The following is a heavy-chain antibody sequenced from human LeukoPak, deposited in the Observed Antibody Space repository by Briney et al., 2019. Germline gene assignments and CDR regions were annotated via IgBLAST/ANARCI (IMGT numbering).Heavy chain of an antibody. CDR2: ISDSGGGT. D-gene: IGHD3-22*01. CDR1: GITLSNYG. V-gene: IGHV3-23*01. J-gene: IGHJ4*02. Sequence: GGSLRLSCAVPGITLSNYGMSWVRQAPGKGLEWVAGISDSGGGTKYADSVKGRFTISRDNPKNTLYLQMNSLRAEDTAVYFCAKRGVVIRVILVGFHKEAYYFDSWGQGALVTVSS. CDR3: AKRGVVIRVILVGFHKEAYYFDS.